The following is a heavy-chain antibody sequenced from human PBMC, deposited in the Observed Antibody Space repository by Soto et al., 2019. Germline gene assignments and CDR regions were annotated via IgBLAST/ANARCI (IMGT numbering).Heavy chain of an antibody. V-gene: IGHV3-21*01. CDR1: GFTFSSYS. D-gene: IGHD4-17*01. CDR3: ARDSSGDYEYYYYYMDV. Sequence: PGGSLRLSCAASGFTFSSYSMNWVRQAPGKGLEWVSSISSSSSYIYYADSVKGRFTISRDNAKNSLYLQMNSLRAEDTAVYYCARDSSGDYEYYYYYMDVWGKGTTVTVSS. J-gene: IGHJ6*03. CDR2: ISSSSSYI.